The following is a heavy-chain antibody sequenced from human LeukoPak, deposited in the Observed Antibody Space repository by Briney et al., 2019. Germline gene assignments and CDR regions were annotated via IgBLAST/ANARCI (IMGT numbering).Heavy chain of an antibody. CDR2: ISGSEDST. V-gene: IGHV3-23*01. CDR3: AKGGGWLYDFDY. Sequence: GGSLRLSCAASGFTFANFAVHWVRQAPGKGLEWVSSISGSEDSTYYADSVKGRFTISRDNSKNTLYLQMNSLRAEDTAIYYCAKGGGWLYDFDYWGQGTLVTVSS. D-gene: IGHD6-19*01. J-gene: IGHJ4*02. CDR1: GFTFANFA.